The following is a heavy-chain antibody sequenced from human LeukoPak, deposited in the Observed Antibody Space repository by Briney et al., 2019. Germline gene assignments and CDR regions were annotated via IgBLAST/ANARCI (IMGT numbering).Heavy chain of an antibody. CDR1: GYSFTNYW. Sequence: GESLKISCKGSGYSFTNYWIAWVRQMPGKGLEWMGIIYPGDSDTRSSPSFQGQVTVSADKSINTAYLQWSSLKASDTAMYYCARIRIAAALDAFDIWGQGTMLTVSS. CDR3: ARIRIAAALDAFDI. J-gene: IGHJ3*02. D-gene: IGHD6-13*01. V-gene: IGHV5-51*01. CDR2: IYPGDSDT.